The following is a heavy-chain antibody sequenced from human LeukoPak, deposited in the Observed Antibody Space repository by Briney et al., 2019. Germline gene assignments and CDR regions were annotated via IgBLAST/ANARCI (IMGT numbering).Heavy chain of an antibody. CDR2: TYYRSKWYN. J-gene: IGHJ5*02. V-gene: IGHV6-1*01. CDR1: GDSVSSNSAA. CDR3: ARVVGTITPWFDP. D-gene: IGHD2-15*01. Sequence: SQTLSLTCAISGDSVSSNSAAWNWLRQSPSRGLEWLGRTYYRSKWYNEYASFLKSRMAINPDTSKNQFSLQLSSVTPEDTAVYYCARVVGTITPWFDPWGQGTLVTVSS.